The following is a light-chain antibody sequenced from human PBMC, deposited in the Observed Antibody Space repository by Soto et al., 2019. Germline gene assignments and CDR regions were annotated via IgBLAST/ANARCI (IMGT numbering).Light chain of an antibody. CDR2: EVN. V-gene: IGLV2-8*01. CDR1: SSDVGGYNY. CDR3: RSYAGSPNLV. Sequence: QSALTQPPSASGSPGQSVTISCTGTSSDVGGYNYVSWYQHHPDKAPEVMIYEVNKRPSGVPDRFSGSDSGNTASLTVSGLQAEDEADYYCRSYAGSPNLVFGGGTEVTVL. J-gene: IGLJ3*02.